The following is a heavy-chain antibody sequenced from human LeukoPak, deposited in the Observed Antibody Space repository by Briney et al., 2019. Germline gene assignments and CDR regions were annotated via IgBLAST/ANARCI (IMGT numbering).Heavy chain of an antibody. CDR2: IYYSGST. CDR1: GGSISSGDYY. D-gene: IGHD3-10*01. J-gene: IGHJ5*02. V-gene: IGHV4-30-4*08. CDR3: ASETPYYYGSGSYSWGRWFDP. Sequence: PSQTLSLTCTVSGGSISSGDYYWSWIRQPPGKGLEWIGYIYYSGSTYYNPSLKSRATISVATSKNQFSLKLSSVTAADTAVYYCASETPYYYGSGSYSWGRWFDPWGQGTLVTVSS.